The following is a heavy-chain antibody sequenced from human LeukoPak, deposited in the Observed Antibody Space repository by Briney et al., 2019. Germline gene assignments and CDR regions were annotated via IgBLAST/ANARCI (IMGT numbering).Heavy chain of an antibody. CDR1: GGSISSYY. CDR3: ARTLTEWLAPVGY. CDR2: IYYSGST. D-gene: IGHD6-19*01. V-gene: IGHV4-59*01. Sequence: SETLSLTCTVSGGSISSYYWSWIRQPPGKGLEWIGYIYYSGSTNYNPSLKSRVTISVDTSKNQFSLKLSSVTAADTAVYYCARTLTEWLAPVGYRVQGTQVTVSS. J-gene: IGHJ4*02.